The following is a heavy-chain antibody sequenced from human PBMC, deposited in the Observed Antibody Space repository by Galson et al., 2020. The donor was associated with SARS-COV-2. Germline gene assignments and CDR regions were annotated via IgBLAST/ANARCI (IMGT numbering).Heavy chain of an antibody. CDR3: ARAGYSSTWTLGDAFDV. D-gene: IGHD6-13*01. J-gene: IGHJ3*01. CDR1: GFTFSNFG. V-gene: IGHV3-30*03. Sequence: GESLKTSCAASGFTFSNFGMHWVRQAPGKGLEWVAVISNDGNNKNDADSVKGRFTISRDNSKNTLYLQMNSLRPEDTAVYFCARAGYSSTWTLGDAFDVWGQGTLVTVSS. CDR2: ISNDGNNK.